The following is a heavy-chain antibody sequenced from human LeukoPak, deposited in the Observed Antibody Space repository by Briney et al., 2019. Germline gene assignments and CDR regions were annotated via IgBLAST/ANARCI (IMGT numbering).Heavy chain of an antibody. CDR1: GFTFSSYA. V-gene: IGHV3-23*01. CDR2: ISGSGGST. D-gene: IGHD3-3*01. CDR3: AKDLSSYYDFFIDY. Sequence: PGGSLRLSCAASGFTFSSYAMSWVRQAPGKGLEWVSAISGSGGSTYYADSVKGRFTISRDNSKNTLYLQMNSLRAEDTAVYYCAKDLSSYYDFFIDYWGQGTLVTVSS. J-gene: IGHJ4*02.